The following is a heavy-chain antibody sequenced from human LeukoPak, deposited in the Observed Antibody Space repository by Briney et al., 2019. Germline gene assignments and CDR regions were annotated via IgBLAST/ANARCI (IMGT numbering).Heavy chain of an antibody. D-gene: IGHD3-16*02. J-gene: IGHJ4*02. V-gene: IGHV3-33*06. Sequence: PGRSLRLSCAASGFTFSSYGMHWVRQAPGEGLEWVAVIWYDGSNKYYADSVKGRFTISRDNSKNTLYLQMSSLRAEDTAVYYCAKDGKDYDYVWGSYRHLPRFDYWGQGTLVTVSS. CDR1: GFTFSSYG. CDR2: IWYDGSNK. CDR3: AKDGKDYDYVWGSYRHLPRFDY.